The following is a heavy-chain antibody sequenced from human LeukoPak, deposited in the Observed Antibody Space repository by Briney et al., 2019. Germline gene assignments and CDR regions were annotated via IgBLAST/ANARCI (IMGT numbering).Heavy chain of an antibody. CDR1: GYSISSGYY. Sequence: SETLSLTCTVSGYSISSGYYWGWIRQPPGKGLEWIGSIYHSGSTYYNPSLKSRVTISVDTSKNQFSLKLSSVTAADTAVYYCAYCSSTSCYTAPLFDYWGQGTLVTVSS. J-gene: IGHJ4*02. D-gene: IGHD2-2*02. CDR3: AYCSSTSCYTAPLFDY. CDR2: IYHSGST. V-gene: IGHV4-38-2*02.